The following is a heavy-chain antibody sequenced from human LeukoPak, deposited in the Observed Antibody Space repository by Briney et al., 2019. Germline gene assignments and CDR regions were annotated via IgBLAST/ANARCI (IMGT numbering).Heavy chain of an antibody. D-gene: IGHD6-19*01. Sequence: PGGSLRLSCAASGFPFSSYAMSWVRQAPGKGLEWVSAISGSGGSTYYADSVKGRFTISRDNSKNTLYLQMNSLRAEDTAVYYCAKVEQWLVTTNYFDYWGQGTLVTVSS. CDR1: GFPFSSYA. V-gene: IGHV3-23*01. CDR2: ISGSGGST. CDR3: AKVEQWLVTTNYFDY. J-gene: IGHJ4*02.